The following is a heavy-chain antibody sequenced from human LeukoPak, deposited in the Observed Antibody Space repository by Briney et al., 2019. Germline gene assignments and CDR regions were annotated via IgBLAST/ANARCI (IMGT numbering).Heavy chain of an antibody. J-gene: IGHJ5*02. CDR1: GFTVSSNY. V-gene: IGHV3-53*01. CDR2: IYSGGGDT. CDR3: ARESCTSTSCYVRWFDP. D-gene: IGHD2-2*01. Sequence: PGGSLRLSCAASGFTVSSNYMSWVRQAPGKGLEWISVIYSGGGDTYYADSVKGRFTISRDNSKNTLYLKMNSLKAEDTAVYYCARESCTSTSCYVRWFDPWGQGTLVTVSS.